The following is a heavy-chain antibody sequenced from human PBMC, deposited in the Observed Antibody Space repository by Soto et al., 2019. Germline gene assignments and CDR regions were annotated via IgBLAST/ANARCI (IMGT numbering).Heavy chain of an antibody. CDR2: LTGSGDDT. D-gene: IGHD2-2*01. J-gene: IGHJ5*02. CDR3: VRERKGYFDP. Sequence: PGGSLRLSCVASGFSFSPYDMNWVRQAPGKGLEWVAGLTGSGDDTYYADSVKGRFTISRVNSKNILYLRMNNLRVDDTALYYCVRERKGYFDPWGQGTLVTVSS. V-gene: IGHV3-23*01. CDR1: GFSFSPYD.